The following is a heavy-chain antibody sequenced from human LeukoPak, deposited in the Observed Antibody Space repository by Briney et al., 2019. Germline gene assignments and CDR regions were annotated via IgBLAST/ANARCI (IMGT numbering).Heavy chain of an antibody. CDR1: GGSISSYY. CDR2: IYYSGST. CDR3: AIRPVYYYYGMDV. V-gene: IGHV4-59*12. Sequence: PSETLSLTCTVSGGSISSYYWGWIRQPPGKGLEWIGYIYYSGSTNYNPSLKSRVTISVDTSKNQFSLKLSSVTAADTAVYYCAIRPVYYYYGMDVWGQGTTVTVSS. J-gene: IGHJ6*02.